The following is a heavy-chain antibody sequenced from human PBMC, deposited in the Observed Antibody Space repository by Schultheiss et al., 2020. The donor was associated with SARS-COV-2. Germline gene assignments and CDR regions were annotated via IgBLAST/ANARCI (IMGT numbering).Heavy chain of an antibody. J-gene: IGHJ6*02. V-gene: IGHV3-30*18. CDR2: ISYDGSNK. D-gene: IGHD4-17*01. CDR3: AKDDYGDYVGHYYGMDV. Sequence: GESLKISCAASGFTFSSYGMHWVRQAPGKGLEWVAVISYDGSNKCYADSVKGRFTISRDNSKNTLYLQMNSLRAEDTAVYYCAKDDYGDYVGHYYGMDVWGQGTTVTVSS. CDR1: GFTFSSYG.